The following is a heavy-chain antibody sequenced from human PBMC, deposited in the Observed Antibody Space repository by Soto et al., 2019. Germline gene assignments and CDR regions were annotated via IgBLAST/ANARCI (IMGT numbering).Heavy chain of an antibody. CDR2: IYYSGST. V-gene: IGHV4-59*08. CDR1: GGSISSSY. CDR3: AGRIQLWPNNWFDP. Sequence: SSETLSLTCTVSGGSISSSYWSWIRQPPGKGLEWIGYIYYSGSTYYNPSLKSRVTISVDTSKNQFSLKLSSVTAADTAVYYCAGRIQLWPNNWFDPWGQGTQVTVSS. J-gene: IGHJ5*02. D-gene: IGHD5-18*01.